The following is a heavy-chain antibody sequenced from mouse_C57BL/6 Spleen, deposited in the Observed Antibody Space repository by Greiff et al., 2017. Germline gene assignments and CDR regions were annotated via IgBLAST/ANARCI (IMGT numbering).Heavy chain of an antibody. V-gene: IGHV1-53*01. J-gene: IGHJ3*01. D-gene: IGHD1-2*01. Sequence: QVQLQQPGTELVKPGASVKLSCKASGYTFTSYWMHWVKQRPGQGLEWIGNINPSNGGTNYNEKFKSKVTLTGDKSSSTAYMQLSSLTSEDSAVYYCATYGYDPAWFAYWGQGTLVTVSA. CDR2: INPSNGGT. CDR3: ATYGYDPAWFAY. CDR1: GYTFTSYW.